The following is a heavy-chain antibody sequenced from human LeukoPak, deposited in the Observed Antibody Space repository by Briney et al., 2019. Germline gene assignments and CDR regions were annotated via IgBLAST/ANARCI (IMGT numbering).Heavy chain of an antibody. J-gene: IGHJ4*02. D-gene: IGHD3-10*01. CDR2: ISYNGGRK. CDR3: ARQEARNYNYEGLDY. CDR1: GFTFSNYG. V-gene: IGHV3-30*03. Sequence: GRSLRLSCAASGFTFSNYGMHWVRQAPGKGLEWVALISYNGGRKDYADSVKGRFTIDRDNSKNTVYLQMNSLRPDDTAIYFCARQEARNYNYEGLDYWGPGNLVTVSS.